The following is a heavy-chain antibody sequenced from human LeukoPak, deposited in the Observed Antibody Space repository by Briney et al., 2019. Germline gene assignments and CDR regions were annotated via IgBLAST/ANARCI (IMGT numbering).Heavy chain of an antibody. V-gene: IGHV1-18*04. CDR2: ISAYNGNT. J-gene: IGHJ4*02. CDR1: GYTFTGYY. Sequence: ASVKVSCKASGYTFTGYYMHCVRQAPGQGLEWMVWISAYNGNTNYAENLQGRVTMTTDTSTSTAYMELRSLRSDDTAVYYGARDIGARQQLVVGYWGQGTPVTVSS. D-gene: IGHD6-13*01. CDR3: ARDIGARQQLVVGY.